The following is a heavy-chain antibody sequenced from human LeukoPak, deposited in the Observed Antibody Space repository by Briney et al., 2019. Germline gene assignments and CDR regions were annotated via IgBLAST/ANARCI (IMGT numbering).Heavy chain of an antibody. V-gene: IGHV3-23*01. CDR3: AKEGAFVVVPAASRGRYYYGMDV. D-gene: IGHD2-2*01. J-gene: IGHJ6*02. CDR1: GFTFSSYA. Sequence: GSLRLSCAASGFTFSSYAMSWVRQAPGKGREWVSAISGSGGSTYYADSVKGRFTISRENSKNTLYLQMNSLRAEDTAVYYCAKEGAFVVVPAASRGRYYYGMDVWGQGTTVTVSS. CDR2: ISGSGGST.